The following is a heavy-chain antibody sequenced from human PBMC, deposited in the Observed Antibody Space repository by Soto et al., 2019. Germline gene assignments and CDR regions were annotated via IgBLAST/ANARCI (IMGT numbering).Heavy chain of an antibody. J-gene: IGHJ6*02. CDR3: ARARRDVDIVATRHYGMDV. CDR1: GFTFSSYG. D-gene: IGHD5-12*01. V-gene: IGHV3-30*03. CDR2: ISYDEINK. Sequence: GGSLRLSCAASGFTFSSYGMHWVRQAPGKGLEWVAIISYDEINKYYADSVKGRFTISRDNSKNTLYLQMNSLRAEDTAVYYCARARRDVDIVATRHYGMDVWGQGTTVTVSS.